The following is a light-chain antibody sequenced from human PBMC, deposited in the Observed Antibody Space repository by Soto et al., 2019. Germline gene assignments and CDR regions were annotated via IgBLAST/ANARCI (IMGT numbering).Light chain of an antibody. CDR3: GTWNSSLSCLV. V-gene: IGLV1-51*01. J-gene: IGLJ2*01. Sequence: QSVLTQPPSVSAAPGQKVTISCSGGSSNIGDNYVSWYQQVPGTAPKLLIYDNNKRPSGIPDRFSGSESGTSATLGITGLQTGDEADYYCGTWNSSLSCLVFGGGTKVTVL. CDR1: SSNIGDNY. CDR2: DNN.